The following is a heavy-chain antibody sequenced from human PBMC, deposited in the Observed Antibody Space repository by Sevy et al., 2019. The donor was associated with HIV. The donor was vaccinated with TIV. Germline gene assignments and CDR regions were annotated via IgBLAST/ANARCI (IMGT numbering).Heavy chain of an antibody. J-gene: IGHJ4*02. D-gene: IGHD3-22*01. CDR2: ISSSSSTI. V-gene: IGHV3-48*01. Sequence: GGSLRLSCAASGFTFSSYSMNWVRQAPGKGLEWVSYISSSSSTIYYADSVKGRFTISRDNAKNSLYLQMNSLRAEDTAVYYCARDPPSGYYLTSGYFDYWGQGTLVTVSS. CDR1: GFTFSSYS. CDR3: ARDPPSGYYLTSGYFDY.